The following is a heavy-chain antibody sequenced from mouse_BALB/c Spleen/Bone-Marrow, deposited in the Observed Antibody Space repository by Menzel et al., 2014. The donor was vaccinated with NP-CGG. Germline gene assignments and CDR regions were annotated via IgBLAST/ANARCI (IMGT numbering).Heavy chain of an antibody. CDR2: INPSNGGT. CDR3: TRSTMITYFDY. CDR1: GYTFTSYY. J-gene: IGHJ2*01. Sequence: QVQLQQSGAELVKPGPSVKLSCKASGYTFTSYYMYWVKQRPGQGLEWIGEINPSNGGTNFNEKFKSKATLTVDKSSSTAYMQLSSLTSEDSEVYYCTRSTMITYFDYWGQGTTLTVSS. D-gene: IGHD2-4*01. V-gene: IGHV1S81*02.